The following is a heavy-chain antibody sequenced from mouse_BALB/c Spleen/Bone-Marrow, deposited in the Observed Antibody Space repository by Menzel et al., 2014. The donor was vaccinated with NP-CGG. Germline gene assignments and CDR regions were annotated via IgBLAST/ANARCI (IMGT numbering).Heavy chain of an antibody. CDR2: INPNNSGT. V-gene: IGHV1-18*01. Sequence: VQLQLSGPELVKPGASVKLSCKASGYTFTEYTMCWVKQSHGKSLEWIGGINPNNSGTNYNQKFKGKATLTVDQSSSTAYMELRSLTSEDAAGYYCAREESFDYDIAYWGQGTLVTVSA. CDR3: AREESFDYDIAY. D-gene: IGHD2-4*01. J-gene: IGHJ3*01. CDR1: GYTFTEYT.